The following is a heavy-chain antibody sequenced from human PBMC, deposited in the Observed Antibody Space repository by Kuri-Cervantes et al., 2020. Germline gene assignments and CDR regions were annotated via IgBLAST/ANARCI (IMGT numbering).Heavy chain of an antibody. CDR1: GFTFSSYG. Sequence: GESLKISCAASGFTFSSYGMHWVRQAPGKGLERVAVISYDGSNKYYADSVKGRFTISRDNSKNTLYLQMNSLRAEDTAVYYCAKEVDSSSWYGAWYHYYGMDVWGQGTTVTVSS. D-gene: IGHD6-13*01. J-gene: IGHJ6*02. CDR3: AKEVDSSSWYGAWYHYYGMDV. V-gene: IGHV3-30*18. CDR2: ISYDGSNK.